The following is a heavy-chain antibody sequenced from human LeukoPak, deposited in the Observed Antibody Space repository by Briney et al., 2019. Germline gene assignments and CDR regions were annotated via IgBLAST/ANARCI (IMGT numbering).Heavy chain of an antibody. CDR2: IIPIFGTA. J-gene: IGHJ4*02. CDR1: GYTLTELS. CDR3: ARAESGENANFDY. Sequence: ASVKVSCKVSGYTLTELSMHWVRQAPGKGLEWMGGIIPIFGTASYAQKFQGRVTITADESTSTAYMELSSLRSEDTAVYYCARAESGENANFDYWGQGTLVTVSS. V-gene: IGHV1-69*13. D-gene: IGHD3-3*01.